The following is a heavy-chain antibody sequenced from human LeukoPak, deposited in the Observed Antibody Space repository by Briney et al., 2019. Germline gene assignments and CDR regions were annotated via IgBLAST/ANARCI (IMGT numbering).Heavy chain of an antibody. V-gene: IGHV3-7*04. CDR2: INQDGSEK. CDR3: ARVRTAMTNHLDS. D-gene: IGHD5-18*01. CDR1: GFTFSSYW. J-gene: IGHJ4*02. Sequence: PGGSLRLSCAASGFTFSSYWMSWVRQAPGKGLEWVANINQDGSEKYYVDSVKGRFTISRDNAKNSLYLQMNSLRAEDTAVYYCARVRTAMTNHLDSWGQGTLVTVSS.